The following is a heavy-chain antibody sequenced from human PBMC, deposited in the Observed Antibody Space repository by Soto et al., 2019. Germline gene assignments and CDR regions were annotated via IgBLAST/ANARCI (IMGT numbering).Heavy chain of an antibody. CDR3: ARDQWLAQQWLVQRHFYGMDV. CDR1: GFTFSSYG. J-gene: IGHJ6*02. CDR2: IWYDGSNK. V-gene: IGHV3-33*01. D-gene: IGHD6-19*01. Sequence: GGSLRLSCAASGFTFSSYGMHWVRQAPGKGLEWVAVIWYDGSNKYYADSVKGRFTISRDNSKNTLYLQMNSLRAEDTAVYYCARDQWLAQQWLVQRHFYGMDVWGQGTTVTVSS.